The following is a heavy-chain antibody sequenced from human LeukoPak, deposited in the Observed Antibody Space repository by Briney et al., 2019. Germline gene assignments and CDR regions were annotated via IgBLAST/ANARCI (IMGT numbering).Heavy chain of an antibody. CDR3: AREVVIFPDYYYYGMDV. D-gene: IGHD2/OR15-2a*01. CDR1: GFPFRDYY. CDR2: ISRSGDTL. V-gene: IGHV3-11*01. J-gene: IGHJ6*02. Sequence: GGSLRLSCAASGFPFRDYYMTWIRQAPGKGLEWISYISRSGDTLYYADSVEGRFTISRDNAKNSLFLQMNSLRADDTAVYYCAREVVIFPDYYYYGMDVWGQGTTVTVSS.